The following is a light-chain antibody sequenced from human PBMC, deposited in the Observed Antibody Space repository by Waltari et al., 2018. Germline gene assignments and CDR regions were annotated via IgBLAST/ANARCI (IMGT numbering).Light chain of an antibody. CDR1: SSDVVGHNH. V-gene: IGLV2-14*03. CDR3: NSFTDSVTWV. CDR2: DVN. J-gene: IGLJ3*02. Sequence: QSALTQPASVSGSPGESITISCTGTSSDVVGHNHVSWYQHHPGKAPTLMIQDVNKRPARVCNRFYGSKSGNTAYLTISGLQAEYEADYYCNSFTDSVTWVFGGGTKLTVL.